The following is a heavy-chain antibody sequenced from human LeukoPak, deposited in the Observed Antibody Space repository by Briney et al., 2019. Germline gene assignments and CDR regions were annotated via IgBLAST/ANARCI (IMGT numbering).Heavy chain of an antibody. V-gene: IGHV4-59*01. CDR2: IYYSGST. CDR1: GGSISSYY. Sequence: TSETLSLTCTVSGGSISSYYWTWIRQPPGKGLDWIGNIYYSGSTNYNPSLKSRVTISVDTSKNQFSLKLSSVAAADTAVYHCARVGFWSGYYSWFDPWGQGTLVTVSS. CDR3: ARVGFWSGYYSWFDP. D-gene: IGHD3-3*01. J-gene: IGHJ5*02.